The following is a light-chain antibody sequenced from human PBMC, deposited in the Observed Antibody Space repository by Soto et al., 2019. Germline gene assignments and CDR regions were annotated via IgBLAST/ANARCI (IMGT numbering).Light chain of an antibody. J-gene: IGKJ5*01. CDR2: VAS. CDR3: QQSYSTPIT. V-gene: IGKV1-39*01. CDR1: QSISSY. Sequence: DIEMTQSPSSLSASLGDRATISCRASQSISSYLTWYQQKPGQAPKLLIYVASSWHGGVPSRFSGSGSGTDFTLTIGSLQPDDFATYYCQQSYSTPITFGQGTRLEIK.